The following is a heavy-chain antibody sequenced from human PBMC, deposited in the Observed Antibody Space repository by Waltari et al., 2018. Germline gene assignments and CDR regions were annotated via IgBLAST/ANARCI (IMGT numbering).Heavy chain of an antibody. V-gene: IGHV1-69*08. Sequence: QVQLVQSGAAVKKPGSSVKVSCKASGGTFSSYAISWVRQAPGQGLEWMGRIIPRFGTANYTQKSQGRVTITADKSTSTADMERSSLRSEDTAVYYCARKVERYGGGNSGYLDYWGQGTLVTVAS. CDR3: ARKVERYGGGNSGYLDY. D-gene: IGHD2-21*02. CDR1: GGTFSSYA. J-gene: IGHJ4*02. CDR2: IIPRFGTA.